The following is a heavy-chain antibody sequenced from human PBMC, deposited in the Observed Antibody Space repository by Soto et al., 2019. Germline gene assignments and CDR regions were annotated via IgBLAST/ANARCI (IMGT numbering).Heavy chain of an antibody. V-gene: IGHV3-30*18. CDR1: GFTFGNAW. CDR2: ISYDGSNK. Sequence: PGGSLRLSCAASGFTFGNAWINWVRQAPGKGLGWVAVISYDGSNKYYADSVKGRFTISRDNSKNTLYLQMNSLRAEDTAVYYCAKVWDCTNGVCYTSAPSYYYYGMDVWGQGTTVTVSS. J-gene: IGHJ6*02. D-gene: IGHD2-8*01. CDR3: AKVWDCTNGVCYTSAPSYYYYGMDV.